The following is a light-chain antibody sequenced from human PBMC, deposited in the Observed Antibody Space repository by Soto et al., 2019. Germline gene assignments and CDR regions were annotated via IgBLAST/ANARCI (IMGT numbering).Light chain of an antibody. Sequence: PSASVGVRVTITCRASQNINSWLAWYQQKPGKAPNLLIYEASSLESGVPSRFGGSGSGTEFTLTISSLQPDDFATYYCQQYNSYSWTFGQGTMVDIK. CDR1: QNINSW. V-gene: IGKV1-5*03. CDR3: QQYNSYSWT. CDR2: EAS. J-gene: IGKJ1*01.